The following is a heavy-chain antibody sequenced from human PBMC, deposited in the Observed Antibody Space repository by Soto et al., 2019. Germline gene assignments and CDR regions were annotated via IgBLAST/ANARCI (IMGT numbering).Heavy chain of an antibody. D-gene: IGHD2-15*01. CDR1: GYTYITYD. V-gene: IGHV1-18*01. CDR2: ISAYSGDK. J-gene: IGHJ4*02. CDR3: TSTPRGAGTFDY. Sequence: VASVKVSCKASGYTYITYDISWVRQAPGQGLEWLGWISAYSGDKKYAQNLQGRVTLTTDTSTATAYMELRSLRSDDTAVYYCTSTPRGAGTFDYWGRGTLVTVSS.